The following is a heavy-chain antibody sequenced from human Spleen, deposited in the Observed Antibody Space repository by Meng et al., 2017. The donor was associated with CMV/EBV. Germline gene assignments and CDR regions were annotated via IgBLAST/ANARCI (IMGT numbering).Heavy chain of an antibody. CDR1: GFTFSDYY. CDR2: ISSSGSIT. Sequence: AASGFTFSDYYMTWIRQAPGKGLEWASYISSSGSITKYLDSVKGRFTISRDNAKNSLFLQMNSLRVEDTAVYYCARDSSAVHNWLDSWGQGTLVTVSS. CDR3: ARDSSAVHNWLDS. V-gene: IGHV3-11*04. J-gene: IGHJ5*01. D-gene: IGHD1-26*01.